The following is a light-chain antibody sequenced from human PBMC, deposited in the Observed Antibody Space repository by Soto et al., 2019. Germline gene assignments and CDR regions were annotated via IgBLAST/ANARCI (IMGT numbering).Light chain of an antibody. Sequence: EMVLTQSPGTQSLSPGERATLSFRASPSVANSYLAWYKQKLGQAPMLLICVASSWATGIPDMFSGSGSCTYFTLTIIILEAEESEDDYCQHYGTLTTFGQGTRLEIK. J-gene: IGKJ5*01. V-gene: IGKV3-20*01. CDR2: VAS. CDR1: PSVANSY. CDR3: QHYGTLTT.